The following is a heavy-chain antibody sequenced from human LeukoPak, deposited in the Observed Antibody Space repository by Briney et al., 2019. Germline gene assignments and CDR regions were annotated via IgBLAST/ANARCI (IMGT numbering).Heavy chain of an antibody. J-gene: IGHJ4*02. CDR3: ARDRQPPDY. CDR1: GYTFTGYY. CDR2: INPNSGDT. Sequence: GASVKVSCKASGYTFTGYYMHWVRQAPGQGLEWMGWINPNSGDTNYTQKLQGRVTMTTDTSTSTAYMELRSLRSDDTAMYYCARDRQPPDYWGQGTLVTVSS. V-gene: IGHV1-2*02. D-gene: IGHD5-18*01.